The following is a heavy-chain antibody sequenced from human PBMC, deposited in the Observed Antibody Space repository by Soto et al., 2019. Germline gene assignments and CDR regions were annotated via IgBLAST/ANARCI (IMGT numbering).Heavy chain of an antibody. Sequence: EVQLLESGGGLVQPGGSLRLSCAASGFTFSSYAMSWVRQAPGKGLEWVSAISGSGGSTYYADSVKGRFTISRDNSKNTLYLQMNSLRAEDTAVYYCAKDGPTSSGWYSPGKLYWGQGTLVTVSS. D-gene: IGHD6-19*01. J-gene: IGHJ4*02. CDR2: ISGSGGST. CDR3: AKDGPTSSGWYSPGKLY. V-gene: IGHV3-23*01. CDR1: GFTFSSYA.